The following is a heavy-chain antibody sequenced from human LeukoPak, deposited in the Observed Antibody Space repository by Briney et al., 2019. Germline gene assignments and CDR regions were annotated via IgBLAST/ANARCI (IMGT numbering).Heavy chain of an antibody. J-gene: IGHJ5*02. CDR1: GITLSNYG. V-gene: IGHV3-23*01. D-gene: IGHD6-6*01. Sequence: GGSLRLSCAVSGITLSNYGMSWVRQAPGKGLEWVSGISGSGDKTYYADSVKGRFTISRDNSKNTMSLQMNSLRGEDTAVYYCAKQYSSSSSDPWGQGTLVTVSS. CDR2: ISGSGDKT. CDR3: AKQYSSSSSDP.